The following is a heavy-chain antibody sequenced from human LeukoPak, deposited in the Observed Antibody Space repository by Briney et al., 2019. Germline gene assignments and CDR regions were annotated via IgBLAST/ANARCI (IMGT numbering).Heavy chain of an antibody. CDR1: GGSISSYY. CDR3: ARDFSGNYYDY. Sequence: PSETLSLTCTVSGGSISSYYWSWIRQPPGKGLEWIGYIYYTGSTNYNPSLKSRVTISLDTSKNQFSLRLTSVTAADTAMYYCARDFSGNYYDYWGQGALVTVSS. V-gene: IGHV4-59*01. J-gene: IGHJ4*02. CDR2: IYYTGST. D-gene: IGHD1-26*01.